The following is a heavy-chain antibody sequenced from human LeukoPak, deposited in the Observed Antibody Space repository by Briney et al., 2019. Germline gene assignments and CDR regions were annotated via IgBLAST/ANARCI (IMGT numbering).Heavy chain of an antibody. J-gene: IGHJ3*02. CDR3: ARVSVDWYCSGGSCYGPGAFDI. Sequence: QTLSLTSAISGDSVSSNSAAWNWIRQYPSGGLEWLGRTYYRSKRYNDYAVCVKSRIPINPDTSKNQFSLQLNSVTPENTPLYYCARVSVDWYCSGGSCYGPGAFDIWGQGTMVTVSS. V-gene: IGHV6-1*01. CDR1: GDSVSSNSAA. CDR2: TYYRSKRYN. D-gene: IGHD2-15*01.